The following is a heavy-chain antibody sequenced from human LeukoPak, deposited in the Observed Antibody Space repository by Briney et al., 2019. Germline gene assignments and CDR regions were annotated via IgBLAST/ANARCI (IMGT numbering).Heavy chain of an antibody. Sequence: GGSLRLSCAASGFTVSSKYMSWVRQAPGKGLEWVSAISGSGGSTYYADSVKGRFTISRDNSKNTLYLQMNSLRAEDTAVYYCEKREEQQLVPGYYYYYMDVWGKGTTVTVSS. CDR3: EKREEQQLVPGYYYYYMDV. CDR2: ISGSGGST. J-gene: IGHJ6*03. CDR1: GFTVSSKY. V-gene: IGHV3-23*01. D-gene: IGHD6-13*01.